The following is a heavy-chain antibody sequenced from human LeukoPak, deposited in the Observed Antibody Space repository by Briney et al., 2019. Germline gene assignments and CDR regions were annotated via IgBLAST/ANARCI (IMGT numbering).Heavy chain of an antibody. V-gene: IGHV3-7*05. J-gene: IGHJ3*02. Sequence: PGVFLRLSCVASGISFATYWMTWVRQAPGKGLEWVANIKQDGSDKYYVDSVKGRFTISRDNAKNSVYLQMNSLRAEDTAVYYCARDHNDAFDIWGQGTMVTVSS. CDR2: IKQDGSDK. CDR1: GISFATYW. CDR3: ARDHNDAFDI.